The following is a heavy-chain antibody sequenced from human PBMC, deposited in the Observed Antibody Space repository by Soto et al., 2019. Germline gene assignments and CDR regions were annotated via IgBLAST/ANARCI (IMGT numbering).Heavy chain of an antibody. V-gene: IGHV3-23*01. Sequence: PGGSLRLSCAASGLTFSSYAMSWVRQSPGKGLEWVSAISGSGGSTYYADSVKGRFTISRDNSKNTLYLQMNSLRAEDTAVYYCAKDTRYYDTPSDYWGQGTLVTVSS. D-gene: IGHD3-22*01. CDR2: ISGSGGST. CDR3: AKDTRYYDTPSDY. J-gene: IGHJ4*02. CDR1: GLTFSSYA.